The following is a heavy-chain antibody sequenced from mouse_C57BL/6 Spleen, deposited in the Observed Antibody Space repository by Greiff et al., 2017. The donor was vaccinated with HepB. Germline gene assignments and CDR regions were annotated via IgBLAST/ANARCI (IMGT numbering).Heavy chain of an antibody. Sequence: EVQVVESGGGLVKPGGSLKLSCAASGFTFSDYGMHWVRQAPEKGLEWVAYISSGSSTIYYADTVKGRFTISRDNAKNTLFLQMTSLRSEDTAMYYCARRHGSSPSSFFDYWGQGTTLTVSS. CDR2: ISSGSSTI. CDR1: GFTFSDYG. D-gene: IGHD1-1*01. CDR3: ARRHGSSPSSFFDY. J-gene: IGHJ2*01. V-gene: IGHV5-17*01.